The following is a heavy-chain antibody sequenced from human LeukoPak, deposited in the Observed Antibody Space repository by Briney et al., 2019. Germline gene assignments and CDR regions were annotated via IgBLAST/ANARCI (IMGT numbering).Heavy chain of an antibody. V-gene: IGHV3-11*01. J-gene: IGHJ2*01. CDR3: ARVANLDYGDWDLRSYWYFDL. CDR1: GFTFSDYY. D-gene: IGHD4-17*01. CDR2: ISSSGSTI. Sequence: PGGSLRLSCAASGFTFSDYYMSWIRQAPGKGLEWVSYISSSGSTIYYADSVKGRFAISRDNAKNSLYLQMNSLRAEDTAVYYCARVANLDYGDWDLRSYWYFDLWGRGTLVTVSS.